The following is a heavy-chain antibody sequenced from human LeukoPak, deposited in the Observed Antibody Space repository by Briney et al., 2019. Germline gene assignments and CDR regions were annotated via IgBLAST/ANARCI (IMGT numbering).Heavy chain of an antibody. CDR2: IHFSGST. Sequence: SETLSLTCTVSGDSISAYSWSWMRQPPGKGLEWIGYIHFSGSTNYNPSLKSRVTVSDDKSKNQFSLKLSSVTAADTAVYYCAGIFRGAYFDYWGQGTLVTVSS. V-gene: IGHV4-59*01. CDR3: AGIFRGAYFDY. CDR1: GDSISAYS. J-gene: IGHJ4*02. D-gene: IGHD3-10*01.